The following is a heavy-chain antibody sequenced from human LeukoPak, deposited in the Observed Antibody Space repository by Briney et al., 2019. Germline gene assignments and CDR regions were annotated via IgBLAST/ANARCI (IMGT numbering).Heavy chain of an antibody. CDR1: GGSISSYY. Sequence: SETLSLTCTVSGGSISSYYWSWIRQPPGKGLEWIGYIYYSGSTNYNPSLKSRVTISVDTSKNQFSLKLSSVTAADTAVYYCARGNGDAFDIWGQGTMVTVSS. CDR2: IYYSGST. J-gene: IGHJ3*02. CDR3: ARGNGDAFDI. V-gene: IGHV4-59*01.